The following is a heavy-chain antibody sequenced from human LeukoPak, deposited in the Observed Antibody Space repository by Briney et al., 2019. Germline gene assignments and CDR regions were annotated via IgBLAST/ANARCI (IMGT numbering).Heavy chain of an antibody. CDR2: TYYESRWHN. CDR1: GDSVSSNSAA. Sequence: SQTLSLTCAISGDSVSSNSAAWNWIRQSPSRGLEWLGTTYYESRWHNDSALSVRSRLTINPDTSKNQFSLQLNSVTPEDTAVYYCARDRPGSWGSYPMYYFDYWGQGTLVTVSS. J-gene: IGHJ4*02. D-gene: IGHD1-26*01. CDR3: ARDRPGSWGSYPMYYFDY. V-gene: IGHV6-1*01.